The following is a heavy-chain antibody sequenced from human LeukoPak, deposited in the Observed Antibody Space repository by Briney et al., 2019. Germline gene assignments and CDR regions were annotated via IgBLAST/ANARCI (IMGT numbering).Heavy chain of an antibody. CDR3: ARGGFQHALDI. CDR2: VNSDGDST. Sequence: GGSLRLSCAASGFTFSNYWMFWVRQVPGKGLVWVSRVNSDGDSTTYADSVKGRFTVSRDNAQNTLYLEMNSLRAEDTAVYYCARGGFQHALDIWGQGTMVAVSS. D-gene: IGHD2-15*01. V-gene: IGHV3-74*01. J-gene: IGHJ3*02. CDR1: GFTFSNYW.